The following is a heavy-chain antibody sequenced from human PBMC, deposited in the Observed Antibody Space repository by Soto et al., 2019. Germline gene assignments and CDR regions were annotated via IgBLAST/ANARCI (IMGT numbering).Heavy chain of an antibody. J-gene: IGHJ6*02. CDR1: GGSFSGYY. D-gene: IGHD2-15*01. CDR2: INHSGST. CDR3: ARRGIVVVVAATPGYYGMDV. V-gene: IGHV4-34*01. Sequence: PSETLSLTCAVYGGSFSGYYWSWIRQPPGKGLEWIGEINHSGSTNYNPSLKSRVTISVDTSKNQFSLKLSSVTAADTAVYYCARRGIVVVVAATPGYYGMDVWGQGTTVTAP.